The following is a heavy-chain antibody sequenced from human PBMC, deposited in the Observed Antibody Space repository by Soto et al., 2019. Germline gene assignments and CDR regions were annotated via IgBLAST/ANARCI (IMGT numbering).Heavy chain of an antibody. Sequence: QVQLQQWGAGLVKPSETLSLSCAVYVRSFSGPSWAWIRQPPGKGLEWMGEINESGSTYYNPSLKSRVTISTDTSKNQFSLKLSSVSAADTAAYFCARGSGIVALPGELEDVKYDYWGQGTLVNVSS. CDR3: ARGSGIVALPGELEDVKYDY. D-gene: IGHD1-1*01. J-gene: IGHJ4*02. CDR2: INESGST. CDR1: VRSFSGPS. V-gene: IGHV4-34*01.